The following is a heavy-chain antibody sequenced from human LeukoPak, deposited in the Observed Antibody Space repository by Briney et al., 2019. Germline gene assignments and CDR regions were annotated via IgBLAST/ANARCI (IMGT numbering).Heavy chain of an antibody. CDR1: GGSISSSSYY. J-gene: IGHJ4*02. Sequence: SETLSLTCTVSGGSISSSSYYWGWIPQPPGKGLEWIGSVYYSGSTYYNPSLKSRVNICVDTSKKQFSLKLSSVTAADTAMYYCARHHRSGYYEVDYWGQGTLVTVSS. V-gene: IGHV4-39*01. CDR3: ARHHRSGYYEVDY. CDR2: VYYSGST. D-gene: IGHD6-25*01.